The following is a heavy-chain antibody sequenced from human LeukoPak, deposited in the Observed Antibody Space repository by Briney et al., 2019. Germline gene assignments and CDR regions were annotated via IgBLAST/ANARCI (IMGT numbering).Heavy chain of an antibody. D-gene: IGHD2-8*01. CDR2: ITASSSYI. J-gene: IGHJ4*02. Sequence: PGGSLRLSCATSGFDFTSYVMTWVRQPPGKGLEWVSSITASSSYIDYADSVRGRVTISRDRAENSLYLQMNSRRAHFTPVYYCARVGVSPTNTPAFDFWGQGTLVTVSS. CDR3: ARVGVSPTNTPAFDF. CDR1: GFDFTSYV. V-gene: IGHV3-21*06.